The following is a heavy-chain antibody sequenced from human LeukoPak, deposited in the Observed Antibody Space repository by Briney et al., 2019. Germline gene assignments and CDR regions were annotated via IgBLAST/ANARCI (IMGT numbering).Heavy chain of an antibody. CDR3: ARDTTVTTTAPNYYYYGMDV. V-gene: IGHV1-69*04. Sequence: SVKVSCKASGGTFSSYAISWVRQAPGQGLEWKGRIIPILGIANYAQKFQGRVTITADKSTSTAYMELSSLRSEDTAVYYCARDTTVTTTAPNYYYYGMDVWGQGTTVTVSS. CDR2: IIPILGIA. J-gene: IGHJ6*02. CDR1: GGTFSSYA. D-gene: IGHD4-17*01.